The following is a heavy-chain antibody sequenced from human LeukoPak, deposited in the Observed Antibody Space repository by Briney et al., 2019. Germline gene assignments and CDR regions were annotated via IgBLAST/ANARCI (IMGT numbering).Heavy chain of an antibody. CDR2: ISSSGSII. Sequence: GGSLRLSCAASGFTFSDFYMSWIRQAPGKGLEWVSYISSSGSIIYYADSVKGRFTISRDNAQNSLNLQMNSLRAEDTAVYCCARVPLVWGCSSTRCYTPPAGMDVWGKGTTVTVSS. V-gene: IGHV3-11*01. CDR1: GFTFSDFY. D-gene: IGHD2-2*02. J-gene: IGHJ6*01. CDR3: ARVPLVWGCSSTRCYTPPAGMDV.